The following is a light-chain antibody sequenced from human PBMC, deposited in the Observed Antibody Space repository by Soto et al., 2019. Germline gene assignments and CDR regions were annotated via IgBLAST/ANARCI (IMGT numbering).Light chain of an antibody. CDR3: ATWDDSLSGVV. V-gene: IGLV1-47*02. Sequence: QSVLPQPPSASGTPGQRVTISCSGSSSNIETNDIFWHQQLPGSAPKLLIYSNDQRPSGVPDRFSSSKSGTSASLAISGLRSEDEAEYFWATWDDSLSGVVFGGGTKLTVL. CDR1: SSNIETND. CDR2: SND. J-gene: IGLJ2*01.